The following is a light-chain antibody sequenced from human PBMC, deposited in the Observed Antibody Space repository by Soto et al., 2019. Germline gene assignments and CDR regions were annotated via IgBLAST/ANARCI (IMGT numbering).Light chain of an antibody. Sequence: QAVVTQPPSASGTPGQRVIISCSGSDSNIGRNLVDWYQQLPGAAPKLLIYANNQRPSGVPDRFSASKSGTSASLAITALRSDDEAHYYCAAWDASRQDVFFGGGTKLTVL. CDR2: ANN. V-gene: IGLV1-44*01. CDR3: AAWDASRQDVF. CDR1: DSNIGRNL. J-gene: IGLJ2*01.